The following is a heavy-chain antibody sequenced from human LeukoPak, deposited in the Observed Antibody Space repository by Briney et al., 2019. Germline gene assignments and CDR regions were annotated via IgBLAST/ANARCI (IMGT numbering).Heavy chain of an antibody. CDR1: GFTFSNYG. CDR2: IRYDGSNK. CDR3: AKADYSYYYYMDV. V-gene: IGHV3-30*02. D-gene: IGHD4-11*01. J-gene: IGHJ6*03. Sequence: GGSLRLSCAASGFTFSNYGMHWVHQAPGNGLEWVAFIRYDGSNKYYADSVKGRFTISRDNSKNTLYLQMNSLRAEDTSVYYCAKADYSYYYYMDVWGKGTTVTVSS.